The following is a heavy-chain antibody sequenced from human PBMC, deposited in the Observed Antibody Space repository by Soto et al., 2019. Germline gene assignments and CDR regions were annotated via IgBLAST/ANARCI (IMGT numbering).Heavy chain of an antibody. CDR1: GGSFSGYY. J-gene: IGHJ4*02. D-gene: IGHD6-13*01. CDR3: ARDPRAGHFDY. CDR2: INHSGST. V-gene: IGHV4-34*01. Sequence: PSETLSLTCAVYGGSFSGYYWSWIRQPPGKGLEWIGEINHSGSTNYNPSLKSRVTISVDTSKNQFSLKLSSVTAADTAVYYCARDPRAGHFDYWGQGTLVTISS.